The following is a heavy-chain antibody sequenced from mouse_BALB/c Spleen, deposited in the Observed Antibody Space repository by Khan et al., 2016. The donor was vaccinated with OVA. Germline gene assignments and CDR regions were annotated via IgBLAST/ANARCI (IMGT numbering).Heavy chain of an antibody. V-gene: IGHV1-61*01. CDR3: ARCLMEAMDY. J-gene: IGHJ4*01. Sequence: QVQLQQPGAELVRPGASVKLSCKASAYIFTNYWMNWVKQRPGKGLEWIGMIDPSDSESHYNQMFKDKATLTVDKSSSTAYIQLSSRTSDNSAVYYCARCLMEAMDYWGQGTSVTVSS. CDR2: IDPSDSES. CDR1: AYIFTNYW.